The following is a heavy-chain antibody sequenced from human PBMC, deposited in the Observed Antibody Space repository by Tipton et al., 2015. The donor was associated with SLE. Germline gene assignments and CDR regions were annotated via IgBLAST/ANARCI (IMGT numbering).Heavy chain of an antibody. D-gene: IGHD3-3*01. CDR3: ARGSPIFGVLITCFDY. V-gene: IGHV3-30*03. CDR1: GFTFSSYG. J-gene: IGHJ4*02. CDR2: ISYDGSNK. Sequence: SLRLSCAASGFTFSSYGMHWVRQAPGKGLEWVAVISYDGSNKYYADSVKGRFTISRDNSKNTLYLQMNSLRAEDTAVYYCARGSPIFGVLITCFDYWGQGTLVTVSS.